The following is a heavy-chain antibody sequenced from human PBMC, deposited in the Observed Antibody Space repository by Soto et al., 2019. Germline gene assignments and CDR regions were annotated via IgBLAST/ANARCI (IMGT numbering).Heavy chain of an antibody. D-gene: IGHD1-26*01. Sequence: GGSLRLSCAASGFTFSNYWMSWVRQAPGKGLEWVANMDQDGSKEYYVDSVKGRFTISRDNAKKSLYLQMNSLKTEDTAVYYCATRILVGAKIVDYWGQGTLVTVSS. V-gene: IGHV3-7*05. CDR3: ATRILVGAKIVDY. J-gene: IGHJ4*02. CDR2: MDQDGSKE. CDR1: GFTFSNYW.